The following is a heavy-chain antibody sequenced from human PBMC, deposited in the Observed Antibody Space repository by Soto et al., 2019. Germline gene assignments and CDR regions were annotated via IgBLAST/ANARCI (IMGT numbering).Heavy chain of an antibody. CDR1: GYTFTRFG. CDR3: ATRSPAFDY. CDR2: ISTDKGNT. Sequence: QVQMLQSGPEVKKPGASVKVSCKTSGYTFTRFGISWVRQAPGQGVEWMGWISTDKGNTNYAQKFQGRVTMTTDTSTSTAYMELRSLRSDDTAVYYCATRSPAFDYWGQGTLVTVSS. V-gene: IGHV1-18*01. J-gene: IGHJ4*02.